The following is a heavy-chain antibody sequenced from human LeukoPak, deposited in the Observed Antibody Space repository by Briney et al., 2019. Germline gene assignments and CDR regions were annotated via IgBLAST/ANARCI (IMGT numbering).Heavy chain of an antibody. CDR1: GGTFSSYA. D-gene: IGHD5-24*01. J-gene: IGHJ4*02. Sequence: SVKVSCKASGGTFSSYAISWVRQAPGQGLEWMGGIIPIFGTANYAQKFQGRVTITTDESTSTAYMELSSLRSEDTAVYYCAVSRDGYNYDYWGQGTLATVSS. V-gene: IGHV1-69*05. CDR3: AVSRDGYNYDY. CDR2: IIPIFGTA.